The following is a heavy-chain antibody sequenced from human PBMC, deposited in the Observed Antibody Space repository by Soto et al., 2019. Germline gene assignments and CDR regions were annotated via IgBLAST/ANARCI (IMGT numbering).Heavy chain of an antibody. D-gene: IGHD6-19*01. V-gene: IGHV1-8*01. CDR3: ARSYGTSSGWPTPEGY. J-gene: IGHJ4*02. CDR1: GYTFTRYD. CDR2: MNPNSGNT. Sequence: QVQLVQSGAEVKKPGASVKVSCKASGYTFTRYDINWVRQATGQGLEWMGWMNPNSGNTGYAQKFQGRVTMTRNTSISTAYMELSSVRSEDTAVYYCARSYGTSSGWPTPEGYWGQGTLVTVSS.